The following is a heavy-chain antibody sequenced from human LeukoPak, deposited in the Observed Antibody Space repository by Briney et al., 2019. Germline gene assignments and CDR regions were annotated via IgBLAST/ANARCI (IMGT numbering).Heavy chain of an antibody. J-gene: IGHJ4*01. Sequence: PGGSLRLSCAASGFTFSTYAMHWVRQAPGKGLEWVAVISYDGSNRYYADSVKGRFTISRDNSKNTLYLQMNSLRAEDTAFYYCAKLLRDVTIYDFWGHGALVTVSS. CDR2: ISYDGSNR. D-gene: IGHD5-24*01. CDR1: GFTFSTYA. V-gene: IGHV3-30*18. CDR3: AKLLRDVTIYDF.